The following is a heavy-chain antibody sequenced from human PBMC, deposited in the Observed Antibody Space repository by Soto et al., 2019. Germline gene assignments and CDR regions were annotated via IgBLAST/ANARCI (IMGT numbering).Heavy chain of an antibody. D-gene: IGHD2-2*01. V-gene: IGHV3-30*18. CDR1: GFTFSRYG. Sequence: QVQLVESGGGVVQPGRSLRLSCAASGFTFSRYGMHWVRQAPGKGLEWVAVISGDGSNEYYVRSVRGRFTISRDNSKNTLYLQMNSLRTEDTAVYYCAKDEGTCRSTSCYYALDVWGQGTTVTVSS. CDR3: AKDEGTCRSTSCYYALDV. J-gene: IGHJ6*02. CDR2: ISGDGSNE.